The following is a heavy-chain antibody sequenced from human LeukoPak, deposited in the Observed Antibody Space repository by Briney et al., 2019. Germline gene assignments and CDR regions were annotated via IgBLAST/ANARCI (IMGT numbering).Heavy chain of an antibody. CDR2: IIPMVGTV. Sequence: SVKDSCKASGDTLSSHVFSWVRQAPGQGLEWMGGIIPMVGTVNYAQKFQGRVTITADESTSTAYMDLSSLRSEDTAVYYCARVISIGQPPYFYYMDVWGKGTTVTVSS. D-gene: IGHD6-6*01. J-gene: IGHJ6*03. CDR3: ARVISIGQPPYFYYMDV. V-gene: IGHV1-69*13. CDR1: GDTLSSHV.